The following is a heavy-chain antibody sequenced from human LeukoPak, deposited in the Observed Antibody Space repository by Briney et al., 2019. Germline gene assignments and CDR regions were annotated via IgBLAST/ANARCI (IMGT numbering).Heavy chain of an antibody. V-gene: IGHV3-30-3*01. J-gene: IGHJ4*02. CDR3: ASASGGGWLVRERGFDY. D-gene: IGHD6-19*01. CDR2: ISYDGSNK. CDR1: GFTFSSYA. Sequence: PGRSLRLSCAASGFTFSSYAMHWVRQAPGKGPEWVAVISYDGSNKYYADSVKGRFTISRDNSKNTLYLQVNSLRAEDTAVYYCASASGGGWLVRERGFDYWGQGTLVTVSS.